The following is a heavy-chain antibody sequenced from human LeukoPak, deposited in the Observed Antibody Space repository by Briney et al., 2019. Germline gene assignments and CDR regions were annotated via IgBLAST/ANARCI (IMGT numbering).Heavy chain of an antibody. J-gene: IGHJ5*02. CDR1: GGSISSGGYS. Sequence: SEILSLTCAVSGGSISSGGYSWSWIRQPPGKGLEWIGYIYHSGSTYYNPSLKSRVTISVDRSKNQFSLKLSSVTAADTAVYYCARDGGQGWFDPWGQGTLVTVSS. CDR2: IYHSGST. CDR3: ARDGGQGWFDP. V-gene: IGHV4-30-2*01. D-gene: IGHD4-23*01.